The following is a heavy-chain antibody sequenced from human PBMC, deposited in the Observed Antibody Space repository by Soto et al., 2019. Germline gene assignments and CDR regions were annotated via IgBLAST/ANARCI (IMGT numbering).Heavy chain of an antibody. V-gene: IGHV5-51*01. Sequence: GESLKISCKGSGYSFTSYWIGWVRQMPGKGLEWMGIIYPGDSDTRYSPSFQGQVTISADKSISTAYLQWSSLKASDTAMYYCARRTTEGLYYDFWSGYLQSYYFDYWGQGTLVTFSS. D-gene: IGHD3-3*01. CDR1: GYSFTSYW. J-gene: IGHJ4*02. CDR3: ARRTTEGLYYDFWSGYLQSYYFDY. CDR2: IYPGDSDT.